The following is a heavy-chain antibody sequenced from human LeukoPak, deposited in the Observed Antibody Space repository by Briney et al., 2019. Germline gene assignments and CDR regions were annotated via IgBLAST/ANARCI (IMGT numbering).Heavy chain of an antibody. CDR2: LGSYGTYT. CDR1: GLHLRHYW. D-gene: IGHD4-11*01. Sequence: TGGPQTLLCAASGLHLRHYWTHWPRHAPGKALVWLSRLGSYGTYTICGDPVKRRFTIYRDNDKNTLYLNIQSLRPEHTAFFHCVRDPSNSGNWFDLWGQGTPVTVS. J-gene: IGHJ5*02. V-gene: IGHV3-74*01. CDR3: VRDPSNSGNWFDL.